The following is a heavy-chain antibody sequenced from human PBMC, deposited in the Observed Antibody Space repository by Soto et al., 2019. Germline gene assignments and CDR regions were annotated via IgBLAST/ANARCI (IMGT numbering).Heavy chain of an antibody. V-gene: IGHV1-8*01. D-gene: IGHD5-18*01. CDR1: GYTFTGYD. CDR3: ARVLNVDTAMAGG. Sequence: ASVKVSCKASGYTFTGYDINWVRQATGQGLEWMGWMNPNSGNTGYAQKFQGRVTMTRNTSISTAYMELSSLRSEDTAVYYCARVLNVDTAMAGGWGQGTLVTVSS. CDR2: MNPNSGNT. J-gene: IGHJ4*02.